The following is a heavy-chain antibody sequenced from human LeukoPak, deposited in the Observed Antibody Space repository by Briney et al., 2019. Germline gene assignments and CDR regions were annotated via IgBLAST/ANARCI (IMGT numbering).Heavy chain of an antibody. V-gene: IGHV1-69*05. D-gene: IGHD3-10*01. Sequence: ASVKVSCKASGGTFSSYAISWVRQAPGQGLEWMGGIIPIFGTTNYAQKFQGRVTITTDESTSTAYMELSSLRSEDTAVYYCARGKHYYGSGTGYYYMDVWGKGTTVTVS. J-gene: IGHJ6*03. CDR3: ARGKHYYGSGTGYYYMDV. CDR2: IIPIFGTT. CDR1: GGTFSSYA.